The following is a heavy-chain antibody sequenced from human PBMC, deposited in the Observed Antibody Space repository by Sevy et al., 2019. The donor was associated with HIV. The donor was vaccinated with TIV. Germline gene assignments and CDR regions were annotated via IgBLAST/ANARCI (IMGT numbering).Heavy chain of an antibody. CDR2: IQYDGSNK. Sequence: GGSLRLSCAASGFSFSSYGMHWVRQAPGKVLEWMSYIQYDGSNKDCADSVKGRFTISRDNSKNTLYLQMNSLRVEDTAVFYCVKEGGGEGGDHWGQGTLVTVSS. CDR1: GFSFSSYG. D-gene: IGHD2-21*01. J-gene: IGHJ4*02. V-gene: IGHV3-30*02. CDR3: VKEGGGEGGDH.